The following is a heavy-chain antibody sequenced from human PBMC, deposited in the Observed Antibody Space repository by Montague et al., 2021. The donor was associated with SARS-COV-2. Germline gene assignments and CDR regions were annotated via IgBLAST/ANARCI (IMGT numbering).Heavy chain of an antibody. CDR1: GGSFSDYY. J-gene: IGHJ3*01. D-gene: IGHD3-3*01. Sequence: SETLSLTCAVYGGSFSDYYWTWIRQPPGKGLEWIGEINHSGSSNYNPSLKSRVTISVDKSKNQITLKLTSVTAADTATYYCAKGQVTMFAVLIMPPAAGAIDVWGQGTTVTVSS. CDR3: AKGQVTMFAVLIMPPAAGAIDV. CDR2: INHSGSS. V-gene: IGHV4-34*01.